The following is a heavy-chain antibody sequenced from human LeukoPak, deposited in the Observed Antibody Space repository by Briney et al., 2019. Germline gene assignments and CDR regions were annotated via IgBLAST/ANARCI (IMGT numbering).Heavy chain of an antibody. Sequence: GGSLRLSCATSGFIFSTYDMHWVRQAPGKGLEWVAVIWYDGSNKYYADSVLGRFTISRDNSKNTLYVQMNSLRAEDTAVYYCARDVTSRYFDLWGRGTLVTVSS. D-gene: IGHD6-6*01. CDR3: ARDVTSRYFDL. J-gene: IGHJ2*01. CDR2: IWYDGSNK. CDR1: GFIFSTYD. V-gene: IGHV3-33*08.